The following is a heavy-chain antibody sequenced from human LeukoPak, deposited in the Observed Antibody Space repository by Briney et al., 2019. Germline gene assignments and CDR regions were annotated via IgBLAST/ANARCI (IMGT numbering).Heavy chain of an antibody. CDR1: GYSFTSYW. Sequence: GEPLKISGKASGYSFTSYWSGWVRQMPGKGLEWMGIIYPGDSNTRYSPSFQGQVTISATKSISTAYLQWSSLKASDTAMYYCARSGGDPGGGWFDPWGQGTLVTVSS. D-gene: IGHD4-17*01. J-gene: IGHJ5*02. CDR2: IYPGDSNT. V-gene: IGHV5-51*03. CDR3: ARSGGDPGGGWFDP.